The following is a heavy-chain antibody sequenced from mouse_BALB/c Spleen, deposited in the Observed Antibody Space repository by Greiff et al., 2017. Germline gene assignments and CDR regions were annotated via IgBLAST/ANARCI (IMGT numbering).Heavy chain of an antibody. CDR1: GFTFSDYY. D-gene: IGHD1-1*01. CDR3: ARDIGTTVVATDYAMDY. V-gene: IGHV5-4*02. Sequence: EVQGVESGGGLVKPGGSLKLSCAASGFTFSDYYMYWVRQTPEKRLEWVATISDGGSYTYYPDSVKGRFTISRDNAKNNLYLQMSSLKSEDTAMYYCARDIGTTVVATDYAMDYWGQGTSVTVSS. J-gene: IGHJ4*01. CDR2: ISDGGSYT.